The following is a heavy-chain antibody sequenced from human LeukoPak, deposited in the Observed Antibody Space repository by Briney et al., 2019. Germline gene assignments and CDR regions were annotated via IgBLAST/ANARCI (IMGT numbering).Heavy chain of an antibody. D-gene: IGHD5-18*01. J-gene: IGHJ4*02. CDR3: AREIQLWPYYFDY. Sequence: ASVKVSCKASGYTFTGYYMHWVRQAPGQGLEWMGWINPNSGGTNYAQKFQGRVTMTRDTSISTAYMELSMLRSDDTAVYYCAREIQLWPYYFDYWGQGTLVTVSS. CDR2: INPNSGGT. V-gene: IGHV1-2*02. CDR1: GYTFTGYY.